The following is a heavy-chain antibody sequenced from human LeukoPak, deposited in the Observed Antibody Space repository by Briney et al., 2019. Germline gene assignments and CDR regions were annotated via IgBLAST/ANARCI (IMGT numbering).Heavy chain of an antibody. CDR2: MSPSSGIA. CDR3: ARGVAAGVDF. D-gene: IGHD6-13*01. Sequence: ASVKVSFKASGYTFTSLDLNWVRQATGQGPEWMGWMSPSSGIAGYAQKFQGRVTMTRDISISTAYMELSSLTSEDTAVYYCARGVAAGVDFWGQGTLVTVSS. J-gene: IGHJ4*02. CDR1: GYTFTSLD. V-gene: IGHV1-8*01.